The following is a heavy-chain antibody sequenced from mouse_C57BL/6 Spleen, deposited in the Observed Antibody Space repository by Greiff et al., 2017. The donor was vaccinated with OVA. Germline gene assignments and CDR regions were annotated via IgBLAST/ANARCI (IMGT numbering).Heavy chain of an antibody. CDR3: ARSIYDASYYFDY. Sequence: QVQLKESGPELVKPGASVKLSCKASGYTFTSYDINWVKQRPGQGLEWIGWIYPRDGSTKYNEKFKGKATLTVDTSSSTAYMELHSLTSEDSAVYFCARSIYDASYYFDYWGQGTTLTVSS. CDR2: IYPRDGST. CDR1: GYTFTSYD. J-gene: IGHJ2*01. V-gene: IGHV1-85*01. D-gene: IGHD2-3*01.